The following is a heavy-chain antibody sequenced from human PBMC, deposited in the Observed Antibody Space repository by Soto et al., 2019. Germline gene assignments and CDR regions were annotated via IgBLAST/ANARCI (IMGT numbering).Heavy chain of an antibody. V-gene: IGHV1-8*01. CDR3: ARPRNTLNYYYYMDV. D-gene: IGHD1-1*01. CDR1: GYTFTSYD. CDR2: MNPNSGNT. J-gene: IGHJ6*03. Sequence: ASVKVSCKASGYTFTSYDINWVRQATGQGLEWMGWMNPNSGNTGYAQKFQGRVTMTRNTSISTAYMELSSLRSEDTAVYYCARPRNTLNYYYYMDVWGKGTTVTVSS.